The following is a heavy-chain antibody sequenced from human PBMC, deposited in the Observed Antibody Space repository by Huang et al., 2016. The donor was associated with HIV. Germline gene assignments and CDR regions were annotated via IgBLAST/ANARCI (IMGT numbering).Heavy chain of an antibody. CDR1: GFSLSAPVG. Sequence: QNTLKQSGPTHVKPTQTLTLTCSFSGFSLSAPVGVGWIRQPPGKALEWLALIFGGDDKSFSPFMETRLTIAEDTSKSQVILRMTNMDPEDTATYFCVHSVAAPFDYWGQGTPVTVSS. CDR3: VHSVAAPFDY. CDR2: IFGGDDK. J-gene: IGHJ4*02. V-gene: IGHV2-5*02. D-gene: IGHD6-25*01.